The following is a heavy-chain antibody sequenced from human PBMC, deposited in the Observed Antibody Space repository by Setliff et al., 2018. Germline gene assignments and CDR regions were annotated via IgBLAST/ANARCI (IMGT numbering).Heavy chain of an antibody. CDR1: GFSFSNYA. V-gene: IGHV3-23*01. Sequence: GESLTLSCAGSGFSFSNYAMSWVRQAPGMGLDWVSSFRGGGGPTYYADSVKGRFTISRDVSKNTVYLQMNSLRVEDTAVYFCAKVYRDYGNSVDAFDVWGQGTMVTVSS. J-gene: IGHJ3*01. CDR2: FRGGGGPT. CDR3: AKVYRDYGNSVDAFDV. D-gene: IGHD4-17*01.